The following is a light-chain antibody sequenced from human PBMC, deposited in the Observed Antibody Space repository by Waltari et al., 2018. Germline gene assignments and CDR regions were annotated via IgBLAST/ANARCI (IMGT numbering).Light chain of an antibody. CDR3: QSYDSNNYVI. CDR2: EDY. J-gene: IGLJ2*01. CDR1: SGNLASTY. V-gene: IGLV6-57*01. Sequence: NFMLTQPRSVSESPGKTVTISCTRSSGNLASTYVQWYPQLPGSSPTTVIYEDYHRPSGVPAPFSASFDSSSNSASLTISGLKTEDEADYYCQSYDSNNYVIFGGGTKLTVL.